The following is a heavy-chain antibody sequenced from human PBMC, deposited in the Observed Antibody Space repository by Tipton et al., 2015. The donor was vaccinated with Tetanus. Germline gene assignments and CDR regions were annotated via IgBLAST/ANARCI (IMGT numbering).Heavy chain of an antibody. J-gene: IGHJ4*02. V-gene: IGHV5-51*03. Sequence: QLVQSGAEVKKPGESLKISCKGSGYSFTTYWIGWVRQMPGKGLEWMGIISPGDSDTRYSPSFQGQVTISADKSISTAYLQWSSLKASDTAMYYCARIGTSPWNYGSGSTQVVGFDYWGQGTLVTVSS. CDR1: GYSFTTYW. D-gene: IGHD3-10*01. CDR3: ARIGTSPWNYGSGSTQVVGFDY. CDR2: ISPGDSDT.